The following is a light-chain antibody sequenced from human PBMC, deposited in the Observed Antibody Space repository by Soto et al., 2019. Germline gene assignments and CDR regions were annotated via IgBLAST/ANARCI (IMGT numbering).Light chain of an antibody. V-gene: IGLV2-8*01. CDR3: SSYAGSNNLV. J-gene: IGLJ1*01. CDR2: EVS. Sequence: QSALTQPPSASGSPGQSVTISCTGTRSDVGGYSYVSWYQQHSGKAPKLMIYEVSRRPSGVPDRFSGSKSGNTASLTVSGLQAEYEADYYCSSYAGSNNLVFGTGTKLTV. CDR1: RSDVGGYSY.